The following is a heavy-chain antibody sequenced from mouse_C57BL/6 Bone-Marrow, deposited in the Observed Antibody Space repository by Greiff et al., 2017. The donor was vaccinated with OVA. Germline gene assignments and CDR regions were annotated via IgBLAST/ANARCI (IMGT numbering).Heavy chain of an antibody. Sequence: EVMLVESGPELVKPGASVKISCKASGYSFTGYYMNWVKQSPEKSLEWIGEINPSTGGTTYNQKFKAKATLTVDKSSSTAYMQLKSLTSEDSAVYYCAGGGTCPFAYWGQGTLVTVSA. D-gene: IGHD4-1*01. CDR2: INPSTGGT. J-gene: IGHJ3*01. V-gene: IGHV1-42*01. CDR3: AGGGTCPFAY. CDR1: GYSFTGYY.